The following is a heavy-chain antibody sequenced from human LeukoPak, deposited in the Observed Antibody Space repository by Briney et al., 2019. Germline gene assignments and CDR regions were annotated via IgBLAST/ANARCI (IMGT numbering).Heavy chain of an antibody. V-gene: IGHV3-33*08. Sequence: PGGSLRLSCAASGFTFSNYWMHWVRQAPGKGLEWVAVIWYDGSNKYYADSVKGRFTISRDNSKNTLYLQMNSLRAEDTAVYYCARELAYGVLNWFDPWGQGTLVTVSS. CDR3: ARELAYGVLNWFDP. J-gene: IGHJ5*02. CDR1: GFTFSNYW. D-gene: IGHD4-17*01. CDR2: IWYDGSNK.